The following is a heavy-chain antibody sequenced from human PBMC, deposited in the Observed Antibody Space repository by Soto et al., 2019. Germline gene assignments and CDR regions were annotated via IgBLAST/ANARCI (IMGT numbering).Heavy chain of an antibody. Sequence: SETLSLTCTVSGDSITASYSNWDWIRKPPGKGLEWIGTFYYSGTTAQNPPLRSRITISGDTSRNQFSLNLRSVTAADSGVYYCAKVVRDDVRRSDLDHCGQGTLVTVSS. V-gene: IGHV4-39*01. J-gene: IGHJ4*02. CDR3: AKVVRDDVRRSDLDH. D-gene: IGHD2-15*01. CDR1: GDSITASYSN. CDR2: FYYSGTT.